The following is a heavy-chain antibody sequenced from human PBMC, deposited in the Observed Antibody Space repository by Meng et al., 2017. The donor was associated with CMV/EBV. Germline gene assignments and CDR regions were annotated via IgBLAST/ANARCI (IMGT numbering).Heavy chain of an antibody. V-gene: IGHV1-18*01. CDR2: ISVYKGDT. D-gene: IGHD1-26*01. Sequence: ASVKVSCKASGYVFTSYDINWVRQAPGQGLEWLGWISVYKGDTNYAQKVQGRVTLTADTSTSTAYMELRGLRSDDTAVYYCARSRVGAWTWFDPWGQGTLVTVS. CDR3: ARSRVGAWTWFDP. J-gene: IGHJ5*02. CDR1: GYVFTSYD.